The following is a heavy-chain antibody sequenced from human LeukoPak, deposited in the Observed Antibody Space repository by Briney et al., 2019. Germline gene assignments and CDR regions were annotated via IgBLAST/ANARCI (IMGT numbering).Heavy chain of an antibody. CDR3: ARYSSSWRMDV. CDR2: IYPGDSDT. D-gene: IGHD6-13*01. V-gene: IGHV5-51*01. J-gene: IGHJ6*02. CDR1: GYXFTSYW. Sequence: GESLKISCTGSGYXFTSYWMSWVRQMPGKGLEWVGIIYPGDSDTTYSPSFQGQVTISADKSISTAYLQWSSLKASDTAMYYCARYSSSWRMDVWGQGTTVTVSS.